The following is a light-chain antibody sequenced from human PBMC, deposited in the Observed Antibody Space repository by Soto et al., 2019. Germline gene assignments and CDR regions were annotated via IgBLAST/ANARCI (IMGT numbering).Light chain of an antibody. CDR3: ASWDKSLNGLSV. CDR1: SXNIGSHP. V-gene: IGLV1-44*01. J-gene: IGLJ1*01. CDR2: GDN. Sequence: QSVLTQPHSASGTPGQRVSISCSGSSXNIGSHPVNWYQQLPGTAPKLLLYGDNQRPSGVPDRFSGSKSGTSASLAISGLQSEDEAHYYCASWDKSLNGLSVFGTGTKVTVL.